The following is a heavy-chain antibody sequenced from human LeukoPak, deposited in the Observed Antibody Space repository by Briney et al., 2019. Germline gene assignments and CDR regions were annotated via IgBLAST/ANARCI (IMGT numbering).Heavy chain of an antibody. Sequence: PGGSLRLSCAASGFIFSSYSMNWVRQAPGKGLEWVSYISSSSSTIYYADSVKGRFTISRDNAKNSLYLQMNSLRAEDTAIYYCARRGYSDSSGYDYWGQGTLVTVSS. D-gene: IGHD3-22*01. J-gene: IGHJ4*02. CDR1: GFIFSSYS. V-gene: IGHV3-48*01. CDR2: ISSSSSTI. CDR3: ARRGYSDSSGYDY.